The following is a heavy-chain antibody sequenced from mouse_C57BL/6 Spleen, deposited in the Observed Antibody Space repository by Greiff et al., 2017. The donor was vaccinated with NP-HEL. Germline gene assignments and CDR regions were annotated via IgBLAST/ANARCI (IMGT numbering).Heavy chain of an antibody. CDR2: IYPGSGST. CDR3: ARFYDGYPCAMDY. J-gene: IGHJ4*01. V-gene: IGHV1-55*01. D-gene: IGHD2-3*01. CDR1: GYTFTSYW. Sequence: VQLQQPGAELVKPGASVKMSCKASGYTFTSYWITWVKQRPGQGLEWIGDIYPGSGSTNYNEKFKSKATLTVDTSSSTAYMQLSSLTSEDSAVYYCARFYDGYPCAMDYWGQGTSVTVSS.